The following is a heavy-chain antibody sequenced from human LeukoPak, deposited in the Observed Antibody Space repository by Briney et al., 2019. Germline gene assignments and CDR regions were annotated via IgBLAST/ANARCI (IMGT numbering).Heavy chain of an antibody. V-gene: IGHV3-15*01. CDR2: IKSKTDGGTT. CDR3: TTGVGGY. Sequence: GGSLRHSCAASGFTFTNAWMSWVRQAPAKGLEWVGRIKSKTDGGTTDCAAPVKGRFTISRDDPKNTLILQMNSLKTEDTAVYYCTTGVGGYWGQGTLVTVSS. D-gene: IGHD1-26*01. CDR1: GFTFTNAW. J-gene: IGHJ4*02.